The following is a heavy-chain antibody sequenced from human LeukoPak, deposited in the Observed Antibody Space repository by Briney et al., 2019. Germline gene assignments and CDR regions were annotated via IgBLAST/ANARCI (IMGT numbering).Heavy chain of an antibody. J-gene: IGHJ4*02. D-gene: IGHD3-22*01. V-gene: IGHV1-2*02. CDR3: ARGGYDSSGYYYFDY. CDR1: GYTLTGYY. Sequence: ASVKVSCKASGYTLTGYYMHWVRQAPGQGLEWMGWINPNSGGTNYAQKFQGRVTMTRDTSISTAYMELSRLRSDDTAVYYCARGGYDSSGYYYFDYWGQGTLVTVSS. CDR2: INPNSGGT.